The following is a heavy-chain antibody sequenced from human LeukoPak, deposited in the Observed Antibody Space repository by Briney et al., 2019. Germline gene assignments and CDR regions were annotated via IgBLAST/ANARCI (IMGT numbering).Heavy chain of an antibody. V-gene: IGHV1-2*02. CDR1: GYSFTAYY. CDR2: INPNSGGT. J-gene: IGHJ5*02. Sequence: ASVKVSCKASGYSFTAYYMQWVRQAPGQGLEWMGWINPNSGGTNYAQKFQGRVTMTRDTSISTAYMELSRLRSDDTAVYYCARDPFYQYYYGSGSYYKPYNWFDPWGQGTLVTVSS. D-gene: IGHD3-10*01. CDR3: ARDPFYQYYYGSGSYYKPYNWFDP.